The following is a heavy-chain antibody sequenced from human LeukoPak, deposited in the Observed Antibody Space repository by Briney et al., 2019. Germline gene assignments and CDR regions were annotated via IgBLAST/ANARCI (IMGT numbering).Heavy chain of an antibody. V-gene: IGHV3-66*02. Sequence: GGSLRLSCAASGFTVSSNYMSWVRQAPGKGLEWVSVIFSGGSTYYADSVKGRFTISRDNSKNTLYLQMNSLRAEDTAVYYCARDDGHYYGMDVWGQGTTVTVSS. CDR2: IFSGGST. J-gene: IGHJ6*02. CDR1: GFTVSSNY. CDR3: ARDDGHYYGMDV. D-gene: IGHD5-24*01.